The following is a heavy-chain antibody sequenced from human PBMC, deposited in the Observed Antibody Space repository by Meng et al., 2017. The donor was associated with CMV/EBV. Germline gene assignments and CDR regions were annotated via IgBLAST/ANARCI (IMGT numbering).Heavy chain of an antibody. V-gene: IGHV4-34*01. CDR1: GGSFSGYY. CDR2: INHSGST. D-gene: IGHD6-13*01. Sequence: QVQRQQWGGGLLNPSEALTLNFAVYGGSFSGYYLSVIRQPPGKGLEWIGEINHSGSTNYNPSLKSRVTRSVDTSKNQFSLKLCSVTAADTAVYYCARGGIAAAGPFDYWGQGTLVTVSS. J-gene: IGHJ4*02. CDR3: ARGGIAAAGPFDY.